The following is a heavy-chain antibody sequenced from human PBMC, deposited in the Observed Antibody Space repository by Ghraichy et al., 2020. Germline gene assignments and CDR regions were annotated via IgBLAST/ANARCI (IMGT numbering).Heavy chain of an antibody. D-gene: IGHD6-19*01. Sequence: SETLSLTCTVSGGSISSSDYYWGWIRQPPGKGLEWIGSFYYSESTYYKPSLKSRLTISVDTSKNQFSLKLNSVTAADTAVYYCASSGYSSGGGGNWGQGTLVTVSS. V-gene: IGHV4-39*07. CDR2: FYYSEST. CDR3: ASSGYSSGGGGN. J-gene: IGHJ4*02. CDR1: GGSISSSDYY.